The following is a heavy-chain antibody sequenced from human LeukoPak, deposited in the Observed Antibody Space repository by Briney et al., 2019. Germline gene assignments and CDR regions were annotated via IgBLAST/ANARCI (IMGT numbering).Heavy chain of an antibody. CDR3: AKDLGSAITSALVLDV. J-gene: IGHJ6*02. V-gene: IGHV3-9*01. CDR1: GFTFDDYA. CDR2: ITWNRDNI. Sequence: PGRSLRLSCTVSGFTFDDYAMHWVRHTPRKGLEWVAGITWNRDNIGYGDSVKGRFTISRDNVKNVLYLQMKSLRPEDTALYYCAKDLGSAITSALVLDVWGQGTTV. D-gene: IGHD2-15*01.